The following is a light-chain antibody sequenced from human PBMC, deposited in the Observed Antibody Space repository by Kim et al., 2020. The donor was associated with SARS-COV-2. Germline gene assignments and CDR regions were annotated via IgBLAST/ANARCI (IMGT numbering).Light chain of an antibody. CDR3: QQYYSTPLT. CDR1: QSVLYSSNNKNY. J-gene: IGKJ4*01. Sequence: ATINCKSSQSVLYSSNNKNYLAWYQQKPGQPPMLLIYWASTRESGVPDRFSGSGSGTDFTLTISSLQAEDVAVYYCQQYYSTPLTFGGGTKVDIK. V-gene: IGKV4-1*01. CDR2: WAS.